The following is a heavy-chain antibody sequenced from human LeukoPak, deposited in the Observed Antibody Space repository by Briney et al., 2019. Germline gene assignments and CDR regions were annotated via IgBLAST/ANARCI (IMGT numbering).Heavy chain of an antibody. Sequence: SETLSLTCTVSGGSISSSSYYWGWIRQPPGKGLEWIGSIYYSGSTYYNPSLKSRATISVDTSKNQFSLKLSSVTAADTAVYYCAGARANWFDPWGQGTLVTVSS. CDR3: AGARANWFDP. J-gene: IGHJ5*02. V-gene: IGHV4-39*01. CDR1: GGSISSSSYY. CDR2: IYYSGST. D-gene: IGHD3-10*01.